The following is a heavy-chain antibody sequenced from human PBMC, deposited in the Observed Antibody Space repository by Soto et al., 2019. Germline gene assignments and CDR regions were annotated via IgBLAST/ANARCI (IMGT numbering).Heavy chain of an antibody. CDR3: ARGAAAGLHYFDY. V-gene: IGHV4-39*01. J-gene: IGHJ4*02. CDR1: GGSISSSSYY. D-gene: IGHD6-13*01. CDR2: IYYSGST. Sequence: SETLSLTCTVSGGSISSSSYYWGWIRQPPGKGLEWIGSIYYSGSTDYNPSLKSRVTISVDTSKNQFSLKLSSVTAADTAVYYCARGAAAGLHYFDYWGQGTLVTVSS.